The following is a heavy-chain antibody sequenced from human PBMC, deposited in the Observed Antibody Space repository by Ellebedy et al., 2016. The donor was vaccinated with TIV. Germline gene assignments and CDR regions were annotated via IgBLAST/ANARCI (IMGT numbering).Heavy chain of an antibody. CDR2: VVGSGGNT. Sequence: GESLKISCVGSGFTFSNYAMSWVRQAPGKGLEWVSTVVGSGGNTYYADSVKGRFSISRDNPTNTVYLQMDGLRVEDTAVYYCAKDVSVGTTQSFYGMDVWGQGTIVSVSS. D-gene: IGHD4-17*01. J-gene: IGHJ6*02. CDR3: AKDVSVGTTQSFYGMDV. CDR1: GFTFSNYA. V-gene: IGHV3-23*01.